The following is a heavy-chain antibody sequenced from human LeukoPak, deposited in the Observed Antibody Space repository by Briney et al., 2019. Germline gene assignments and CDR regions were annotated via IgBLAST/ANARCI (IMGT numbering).Heavy chain of an antibody. CDR1: GGSFSAYY. CDR2: INHSGST. Sequence: SETLSLTCAVYGGSFSAYYWSWIRQPPGKGLEWIGEINHSGSTNYNPSLKSRVTISIDTSKNQFSLEMSSVTAADTAAYYCARGRGARSSRWYNWFDPWGQGTLVTASS. J-gene: IGHJ5*02. CDR3: ARGRGARSSRWYNWFDP. V-gene: IGHV4-34*01. D-gene: IGHD6-13*01.